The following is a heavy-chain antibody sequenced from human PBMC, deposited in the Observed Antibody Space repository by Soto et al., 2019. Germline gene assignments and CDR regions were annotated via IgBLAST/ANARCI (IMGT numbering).Heavy chain of an antibody. V-gene: IGHV3-74*01. Sequence: AGGSLRLSCAASGFTFSSHWMHWVRQAPGKGLEWVSRIESDGSSTNYADSVKGRFTVSRDNAKNTLYLQMNSLRVEDTAVYYCARDRADPIGDYHPLFDSWGLGTLVTV. CDR1: GFTFSSHW. J-gene: IGHJ4*02. CDR2: IESDGSST. CDR3: ARDRADPIGDYHPLFDS. D-gene: IGHD2-21*01.